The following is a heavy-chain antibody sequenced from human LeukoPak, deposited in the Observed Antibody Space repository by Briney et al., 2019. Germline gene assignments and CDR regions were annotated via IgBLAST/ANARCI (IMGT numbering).Heavy chain of an antibody. CDR1: GYTLTELS. D-gene: IGHD3-9*01. CDR3: ATGGSAFDWLPYYFDY. J-gene: IGHJ4*02. Sequence: ASVKVSCKVPGYTLTELSMHWVRQAPGKGLEWMGGFDPEDGETIYAQKFQGRVTMTEDTSTDTAYMELSSLRSEDTAVYYCATGGSAFDWLPYYFDYWGQGTLVTVSS. CDR2: FDPEDGET. V-gene: IGHV1-24*01.